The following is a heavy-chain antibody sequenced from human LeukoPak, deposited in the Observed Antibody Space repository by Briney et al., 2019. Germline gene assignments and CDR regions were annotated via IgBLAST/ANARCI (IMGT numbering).Heavy chain of an antibody. Sequence: GSLRLSCAASGFTVSSYYWSWIRQPPGKGLEWIGYIYYSGSTNYNPSLKSRVTISVDTSKNQFSLKLSSVTAADTAVYYCARGDTAMVTYWYFDLWGRGTLVTVSS. J-gene: IGHJ2*01. CDR1: GFTVSSYY. V-gene: IGHV4-59*02. CDR2: IYYSGST. D-gene: IGHD5-18*01. CDR3: ARGDTAMVTYWYFDL.